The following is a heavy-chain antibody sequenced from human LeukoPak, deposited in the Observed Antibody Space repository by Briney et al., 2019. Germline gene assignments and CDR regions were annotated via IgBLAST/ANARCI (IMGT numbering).Heavy chain of an antibody. CDR3: AGKRGAHYDFWSGPPPFDY. V-gene: IGHV4-59*08. Sequence: PSETLSLTCTVSGGSISSHYWSWIRQTPGKGLESVGYMYYTGSTNYNPSLKSRVTISLDTSKNQFSLKLSSVTAADTAVYYCAGKRGAHYDFWSGPPPFDYWGQGTLVTVSS. D-gene: IGHD3-3*01. CDR1: GGSISSHY. CDR2: MYYTGST. J-gene: IGHJ4*02.